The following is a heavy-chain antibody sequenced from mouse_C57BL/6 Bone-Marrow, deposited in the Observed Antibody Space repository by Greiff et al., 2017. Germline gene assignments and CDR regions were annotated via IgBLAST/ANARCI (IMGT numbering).Heavy chain of an antibody. J-gene: IGHJ2*01. CDR3: ARERLSVYYFDY. CDR1: GYTFTSYW. Sequence: QVQLQQPGAELLKPGASVKLSCKASGYTFTSYWMQWVKQRPGQGLEWIGEIDPSDSYTNYNQKFKGKATLTVDTSSSTAYMQLSSLTSEDSAVYYCARERLSVYYFDYWGQGTTLTVSS. CDR2: IDPSDSYT. V-gene: IGHV1-50*01.